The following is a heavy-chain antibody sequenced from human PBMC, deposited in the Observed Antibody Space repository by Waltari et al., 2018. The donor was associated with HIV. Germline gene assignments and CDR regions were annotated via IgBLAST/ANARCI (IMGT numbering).Heavy chain of an antibody. D-gene: IGHD2-2*01. Sequence: EVQLVESGGGLVQPGGSLSLSCAAPGFTFSSYWMTWVRQAPGKGLEWVANIKQDGSEKYYVDSVRGRFTISRDNAKNSLYLQMNSLRADDTAVYYCARQLPPSYGMDVWGQGTTVTVSS. CDR1: GFTFSSYW. J-gene: IGHJ6*02. V-gene: IGHV3-7*01. CDR2: IKQDGSEK. CDR3: ARQLPPSYGMDV.